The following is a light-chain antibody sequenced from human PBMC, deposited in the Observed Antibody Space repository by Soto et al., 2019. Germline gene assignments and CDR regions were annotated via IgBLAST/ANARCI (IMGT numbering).Light chain of an antibody. CDR3: QQYGSSPPYT. V-gene: IGKV3-20*01. CDR1: QSVSGNY. CDR2: GSS. J-gene: IGKJ2*01. Sequence: EIVLTQSPGTLSLSPGERATLSCRASQSVSGNYLAWYQQKPRQSPRLLIYGSSDRATGIPDRFSGSGSVTDFTLTITRVEPDDFAVYYCQQYGSSPPYTFGQGTKLEIK.